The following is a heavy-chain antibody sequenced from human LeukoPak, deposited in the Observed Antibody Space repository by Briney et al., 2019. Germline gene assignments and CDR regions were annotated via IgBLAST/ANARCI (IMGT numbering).Heavy chain of an antibody. J-gene: IGHJ6*02. CDR1: GASISSSNW. V-gene: IGHV4-4*02. CDR2: IYHSGST. CDR3: ARGYVVLTGYYGMDV. D-gene: IGHD2-21*02. Sequence: SGTLSLTCAVSGASISSSNWWSWVRQPPGKGLEGTGVIYHSGSTNYNPSLKSRVTMSVDKSVNQFSLTLSSVTAADTAVYYCARGYVVLTGYYGMDVWGQGTTVTVSS.